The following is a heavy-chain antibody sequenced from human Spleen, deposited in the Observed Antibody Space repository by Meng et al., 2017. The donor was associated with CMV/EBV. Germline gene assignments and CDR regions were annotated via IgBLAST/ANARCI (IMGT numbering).Heavy chain of an antibody. CDR1: GYTFTSYG. Sequence: ASVKVSCKASGYTFTSYGISWVQQAPGQGLEWMGWISAYNGNTNYAQKLQGRVTMTTDTSTSTAYMELSSLRSEDTAVYYCARDFWSGNSLYGMDVWGQGTTVTVSS. CDR2: ISAYNGNT. V-gene: IGHV1-18*01. J-gene: IGHJ6*02. D-gene: IGHD3-3*01. CDR3: ARDFWSGNSLYGMDV.